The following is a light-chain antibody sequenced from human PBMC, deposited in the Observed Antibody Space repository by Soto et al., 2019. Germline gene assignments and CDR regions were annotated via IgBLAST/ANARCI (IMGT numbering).Light chain of an antibody. J-gene: IGLJ3*02. Sequence: QSALTQPRSVSGSPGQSVTISCTGTSSDVGTYNYISWYQQHPGKAPRLIVYDVSLRPSGVPDRFSGSKSGNTASLTISGLQAEDEADYYCYSYAGDYTWVFGGGTKLTVL. CDR3: YSYAGDYTWV. CDR1: SSDVGTYNY. V-gene: IGLV2-11*01. CDR2: DVS.